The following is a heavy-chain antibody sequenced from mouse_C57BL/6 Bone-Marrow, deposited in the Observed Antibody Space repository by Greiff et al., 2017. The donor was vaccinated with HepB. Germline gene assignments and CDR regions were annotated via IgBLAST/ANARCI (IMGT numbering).Heavy chain of an antibody. CDR3: ARDYGRGAMDY. CDR1: GFTFSDFY. Sequence: EVMLVESGGGLVQSGRSLRLSCATSGFTFSDFYMEWVRQAPGKGLEWIAASRNKANDYTTEYSASVKGRFIVSRDTSQSILYLQMNALRAEDTAIYYCARDYGRGAMDYWGQGTSVTVSS. V-gene: IGHV7-1*01. J-gene: IGHJ4*01. D-gene: IGHD1-1*01. CDR2: SRNKANDYTT.